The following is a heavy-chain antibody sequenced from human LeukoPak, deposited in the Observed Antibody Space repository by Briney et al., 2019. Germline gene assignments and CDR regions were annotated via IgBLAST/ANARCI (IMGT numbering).Heavy chain of an antibody. CDR1: GFTFSSYS. J-gene: IGHJ4*02. CDR2: ISCSGGST. V-gene: IGHV3-23*01. CDR3: ANLAFPTMIDSEIDY. D-gene: IGHD3-22*01. Sequence: PGGSLRLSCAASGFTFSSYSMSWVRQAPGKGLEWVSAISCSGGSTYYGDSVKGRFTISRDNSKNTLYLQMNSLRAEDTAVYYCANLAFPTMIDSEIDYWGQGTLVTVSS.